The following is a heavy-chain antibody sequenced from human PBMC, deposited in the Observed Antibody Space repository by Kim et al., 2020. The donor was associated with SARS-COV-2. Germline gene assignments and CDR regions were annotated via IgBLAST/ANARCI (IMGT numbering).Heavy chain of an antibody. V-gene: IGHV4-4*02. CDR1: GGSISSSNW. J-gene: IGHJ6*02. CDR3: ARGYCSSTSCYKWADYYFGFDV. D-gene: IGHD2-2*02. CDR2: IYDSGNI. Sequence: SETLSLTCGVSGGSISSSNWWSWVRQPPGKRLEWSGEIYDSGNINYNPSLKSRVFTALDKSKNQSSREPSSVTAADTAVYYCARGYCSSTSCYKWADYYFGFDVWGQGTTVTVSS.